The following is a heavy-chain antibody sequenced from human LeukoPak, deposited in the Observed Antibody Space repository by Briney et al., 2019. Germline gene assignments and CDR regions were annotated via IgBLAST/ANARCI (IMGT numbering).Heavy chain of an antibody. V-gene: IGHV4-4*08. J-gene: IGHJ4*02. CDR3: ARVGYCSGGSCYPYYFDY. CDR2: IYTSGST. D-gene: IGHD2-15*01. Sequence: PSETLSLTCTVSGGSISSYYWSWIRQPPGKGLEWIGRIYTSGSTNYNPSLKSRVIVSVDTSKNQFSLKLTSVTAADTAVYYCARVGYCSGGSCYPYYFDYWGQGTLVAVSS. CDR1: GGSISSYY.